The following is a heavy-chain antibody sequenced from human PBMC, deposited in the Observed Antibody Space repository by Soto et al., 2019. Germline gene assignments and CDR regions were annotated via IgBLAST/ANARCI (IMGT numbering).Heavy chain of an antibody. V-gene: IGHV4-30-4*01. Sequence: QVQLQESGPGLVKPSQTLSLTCSVSGGSISSGDSYWSWIRQPPGKDLEWIGLISYSGSTSYNPYLKSRVTISLDTSKNQFSLTLSSVPAADTAVYYCARQLSGSYPYDYWGQGTLVTVSS. CDR3: ARQLSGSYPYDY. J-gene: IGHJ4*02. CDR2: ISYSGST. CDR1: GGSISSGDSY. D-gene: IGHD3-10*01.